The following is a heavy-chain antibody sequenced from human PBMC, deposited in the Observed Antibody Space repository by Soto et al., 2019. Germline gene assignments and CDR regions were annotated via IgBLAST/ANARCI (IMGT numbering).Heavy chain of an antibody. CDR2: ISGSGGST. V-gene: IGHV3-23*01. CDR1: GFRFSDHY. Sequence: GGSLRLSCAASGFRFSDHYMTWIRQAPGKGLEWVSAISGSGGSTYYADSVKGRFTISRDNSKNTLYLQMNSLRAEDTAVYYCAKDEVPLSAFDIWGQGTMVTVSS. J-gene: IGHJ3*02. D-gene: IGHD1-1*01. CDR3: AKDEVPLSAFDI.